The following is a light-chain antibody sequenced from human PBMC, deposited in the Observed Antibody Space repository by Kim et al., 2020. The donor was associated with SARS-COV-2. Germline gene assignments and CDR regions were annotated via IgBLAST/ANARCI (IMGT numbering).Light chain of an antibody. CDR1: QDISNF. J-gene: IGKJ4*01. Sequence: ASVGDRVTITCRASQDISNFLAWYQQKPGKGPKLRIYTASNLQSGVPSRFSGSGSGTDFTHTISSLQAEDVATYYCQKYKDAPLTFGGGTKVDIK. V-gene: IGKV1-27*01. CDR3: QKYKDAPLT. CDR2: TAS.